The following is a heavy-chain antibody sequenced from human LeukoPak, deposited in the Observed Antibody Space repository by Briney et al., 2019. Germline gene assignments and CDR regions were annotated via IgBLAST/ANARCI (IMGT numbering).Heavy chain of an antibody. CDR3: ARDGLSGIAAAPLDY. D-gene: IGHD6-13*01. V-gene: IGHV3-11*04. J-gene: IGHJ4*02. CDR2: ISSSGSTI. Sequence: PGGSLRLSCAASGFTFSDYYMSWIRQAPGKGLEWVSYISSSGSTISYADSVEGRFTISRDNAKNSLYLQMNSLRAEDTAVYYCARDGLSGIAAAPLDYWGQGTLVTVSS. CDR1: GFTFSDYY.